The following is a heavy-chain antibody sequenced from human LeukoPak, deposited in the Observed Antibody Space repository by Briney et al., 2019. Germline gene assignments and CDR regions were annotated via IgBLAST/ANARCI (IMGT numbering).Heavy chain of an antibody. Sequence: PGGSLRLSCAASGFTFSSYGMHWVRQAPGKGLEWVAVIWYDGSNKYYADSVKGRFTISRDNSKNTLYLQMNSLGAEDTAVYYCARDTPPYGDYGDWYFDLWGRGTLVTVSS. CDR1: GFTFSSYG. CDR3: ARDTPPYGDYGDWYFDL. CDR2: IWYDGSNK. J-gene: IGHJ2*01. V-gene: IGHV3-33*01. D-gene: IGHD4-17*01.